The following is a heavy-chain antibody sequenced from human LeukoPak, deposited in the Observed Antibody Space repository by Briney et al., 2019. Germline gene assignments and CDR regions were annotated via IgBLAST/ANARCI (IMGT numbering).Heavy chain of an antibody. D-gene: IGHD1-26*01. V-gene: IGHV1-46*01. J-gene: IGHJ4*02. CDR1: GYTFTSYY. Sequence: ASVKVSCKASGYTFTSYYMHWVRQAPGQGLEWMGIINPSGGSTSYAQKFQGRVTMTRDTSTSTVYMELGSLRSEDTAVYYRARDGTTSGSYDPWGDYWGQGTLVTVSS. CDR2: INPSGGST. CDR3: ARDGTTSGSYDPWGDY.